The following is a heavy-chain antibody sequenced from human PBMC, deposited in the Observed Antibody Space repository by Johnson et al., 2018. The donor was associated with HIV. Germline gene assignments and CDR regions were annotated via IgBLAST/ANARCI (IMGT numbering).Heavy chain of an antibody. J-gene: IGHJ3*02. CDR2: ISYDGSNK. CDR3: ARVTMIGVVMQAFDI. V-gene: IGHV3-30*04. D-gene: IGHD3-22*01. CDR1: GFTFSSHS. Sequence: QVQLVESGGGVVQPGRSLRLSCAASGFTFSSHSMYWVRQAPGKGLEWVAVISYDGSNKYYADYVKGRFTISRDNSNNTLYLQMNSLRAEDTAVYYCARVTMIGVVMQAFDIWGQGTMVTVSS.